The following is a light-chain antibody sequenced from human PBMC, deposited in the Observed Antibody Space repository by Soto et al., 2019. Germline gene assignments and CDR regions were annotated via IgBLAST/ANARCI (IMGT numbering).Light chain of an antibody. CDR1: QSVLYRSNNMNY. CDR2: WAS. J-gene: IGKJ1*01. V-gene: IGKV4-1*01. Sequence: DVVLTQSPNSLAVSLGERATINCKSSQSVLYRSNNMNYLAWYQQKAGQPPRLLIYWASTRESGVPDRFGGSGSGTEFTLTISSLQAEDVAVYYCQQYYSTPWTFGQGTKVDI. CDR3: QQYYSTPWT.